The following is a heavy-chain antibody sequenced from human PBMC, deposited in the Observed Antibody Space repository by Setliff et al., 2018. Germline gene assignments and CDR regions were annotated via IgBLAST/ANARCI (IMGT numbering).Heavy chain of an antibody. CDR1: GGSFSTYF. V-gene: IGHV4-34*01. D-gene: IGHD6-13*01. Sequence: SETLSLTCAVYGGSFSTYFWSWIRQPPGKGLEWIGEISHSGSTNYKPSLTGRVAMSVDTSKRQFSLKLNSVTAADTAVYYCVRESRSTWYRRDFWGQGTLVTVSS. CDR3: VRESRSTWYRRDF. CDR2: ISHSGST. J-gene: IGHJ4*02.